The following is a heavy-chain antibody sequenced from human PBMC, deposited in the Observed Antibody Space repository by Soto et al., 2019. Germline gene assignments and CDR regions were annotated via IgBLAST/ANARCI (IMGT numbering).Heavy chain of an antibody. CDR3: ARKSSLAARGLFRYNYYGLDV. Sequence: SETLSLTCAVYGGSFSGSYRNWIRQSPGKGLEWIGEINHSGSTNYNPSLKSRVTISVDTSKNQFSLKLTSVTAADTAVYFCARKSSLAARGLFRYNYYGLDVWGQGTTVTVSS. D-gene: IGHD6-6*01. CDR2: INHSGST. J-gene: IGHJ6*02. V-gene: IGHV4-34*01. CDR1: GGSFSGSY.